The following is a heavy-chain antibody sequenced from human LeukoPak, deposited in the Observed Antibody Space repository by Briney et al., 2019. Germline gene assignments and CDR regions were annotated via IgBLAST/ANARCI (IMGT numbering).Heavy chain of an antibody. CDR3: ARVMRVVVAATRRGYWFDP. CDR1: GYTFTSHD. CDR2: MNPNSGNT. D-gene: IGHD2-15*01. J-gene: IGHJ5*02. Sequence: ASVKVSCKASGYTFTSHDINWVRQATGQGLEWMGWMNPNSGNTGYAQKFQGRVTITRNTSISTAYMELSSLRSEDTAVYYCARVMRVVVAATRRGYWFDPWGQGTLVTVSS. V-gene: IGHV1-8*03.